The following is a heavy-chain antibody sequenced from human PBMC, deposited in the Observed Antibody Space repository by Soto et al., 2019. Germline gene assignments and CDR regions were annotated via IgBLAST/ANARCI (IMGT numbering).Heavy chain of an antibody. CDR1: GGSISSSSYY. CDR2: IYYSGST. Sequence: QLQLQESGPGLVKPSETLSLTCTVSGGSISSSSYYWGWIRQPPGKGLEWIGSIYYSGSTYYNPSLKSRVTISVDASKNPFSLKLSSVTAADTAVYYCARPKGYYYDSSGTEGWFDPWGQGTLVPVSS. V-gene: IGHV4-39*01. D-gene: IGHD3-22*01. CDR3: ARPKGYYYDSSGTEGWFDP. J-gene: IGHJ5*02.